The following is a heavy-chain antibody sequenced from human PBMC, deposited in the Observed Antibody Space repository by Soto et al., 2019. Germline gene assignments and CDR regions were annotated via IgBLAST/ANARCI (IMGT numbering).Heavy chain of an antibody. CDR3: ARAVWFGELGYFDY. CDR1: GGTFSSYA. D-gene: IGHD3-10*01. CDR2: IIPIFGTA. Sequence: SVKVSCKASGGTFSSYAISWVRQAPGQGLEWMGGIIPIFGTANYAQKFQGRVTITADKSTSTAYMELSSLRSEDTAVYYCARAVWFGELGYFDYWGQGNLVTVS. V-gene: IGHV1-69*06. J-gene: IGHJ4*02.